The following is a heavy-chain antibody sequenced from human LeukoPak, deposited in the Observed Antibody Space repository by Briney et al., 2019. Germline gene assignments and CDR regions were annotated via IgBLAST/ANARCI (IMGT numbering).Heavy chain of an antibody. J-gene: IGHJ4*02. D-gene: IGHD5-12*01. Sequence: SETLSLTCAVYGESFSGYFWNWIRQPPGKGLEWIGEINHSGSTSNHNPSLKSRVTMSVDTSKNQFSLKLSSVTAADTAVYYCARKSGYARDYWGQGNLVTISS. CDR3: ARKSGYARDY. V-gene: IGHV4-34*01. CDR2: INHSGSTS. CDR1: GESFSGYF.